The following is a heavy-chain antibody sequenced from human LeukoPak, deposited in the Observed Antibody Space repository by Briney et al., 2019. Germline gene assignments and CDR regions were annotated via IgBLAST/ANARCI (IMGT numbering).Heavy chain of an antibody. Sequence: GGSLRLSCAASGFTFSSYWMSWVRQAPGKGLEWVANINQDGSEKYYVDSVKGRYTISRDNAKNSLSLQMNSLRAEDTAVYYCARVYCGGTCSSYFDYWGQGTLVTVSS. J-gene: IGHJ4*02. D-gene: IGHD2-21*02. CDR2: INQDGSEK. CDR1: GFTFSSYW. CDR3: ARVYCGGTCSSYFDY. V-gene: IGHV3-7*04.